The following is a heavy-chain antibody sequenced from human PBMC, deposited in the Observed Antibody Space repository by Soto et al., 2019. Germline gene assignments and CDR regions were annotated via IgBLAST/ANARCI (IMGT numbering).Heavy chain of an antibody. Sequence: EVLLVESGGGLVKPGGSLRLSCAASGFTFSTYNMNWVRQAPGKGLEWVSSINGRGNYIYYTDAVKGRFTISRDNAKTSLYPQMNSLRAEDTAIYYCAREDGIVGATSAFDYWGQGALVTVSS. CDR1: GFTFSTYN. CDR2: INGRGNYI. J-gene: IGHJ4*02. D-gene: IGHD1-26*01. CDR3: AREDGIVGATSAFDY. V-gene: IGHV3-21*01.